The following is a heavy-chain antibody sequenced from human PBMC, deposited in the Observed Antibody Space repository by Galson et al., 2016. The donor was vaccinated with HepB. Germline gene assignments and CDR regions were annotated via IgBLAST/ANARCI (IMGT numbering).Heavy chain of an antibody. V-gene: IGHV3-11*06. CDR3: ARHGINSYYYMDV. J-gene: IGHJ6*03. Sequence: SLRLSCAASGFTFSXXYMSWXRQAXXXGLXXVSSXXSRXXXTXXXDSXKGRFTISRDNARNSLYLQVDSLRAVDTAVYYCARHGINSYYYMDVWGKGTTVTVSS. CDR1: GFTFSXXY. D-gene: IGHD4-23*01. CDR2: XXSRXXXT.